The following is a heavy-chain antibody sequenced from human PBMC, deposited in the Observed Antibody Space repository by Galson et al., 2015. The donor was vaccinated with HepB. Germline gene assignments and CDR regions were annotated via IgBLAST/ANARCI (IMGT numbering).Heavy chain of an antibody. J-gene: IGHJ4*02. D-gene: IGHD6-13*01. V-gene: IGHV3-73*01. Sequence: SLRLSCAASGFTFSGSAIHWVRQASGKGPEWVGRIRSKASDYATAYAASLKGRFTISRDDSKNLAYLHMRSLKTDDTAVYYCVRSGDFSGYSSRWGQGTLVTVSS. CDR1: GFTFSGSA. CDR3: VRSGDFSGYSSR. CDR2: IRSKASDYAT.